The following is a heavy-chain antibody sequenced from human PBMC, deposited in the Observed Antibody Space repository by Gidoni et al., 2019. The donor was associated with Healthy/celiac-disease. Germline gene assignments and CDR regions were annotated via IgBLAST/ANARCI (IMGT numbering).Heavy chain of an antibody. J-gene: IGHJ4*02. CDR2: ISSSGSTK. D-gene: IGHD6-19*01. V-gene: IGHV3-11*04. CDR1: GFTFRDYY. CDR3: AHSSGWLSYFDY. Sequence: QVQLVESGGGLVKPGGSLSLSCAASGFTFRDYYMSWIRQAPGKGLEWVSYISSSGSTKYYADAVKGRFTIARDNAKNSLYLQRNSLRVEDTAVYYCAHSSGWLSYFDYWGQGTLVTVSS.